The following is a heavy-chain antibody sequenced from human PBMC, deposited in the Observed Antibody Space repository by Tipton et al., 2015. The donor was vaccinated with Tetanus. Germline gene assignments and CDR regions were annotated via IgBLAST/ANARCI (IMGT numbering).Heavy chain of an antibody. CDR3: ARGSGWADF. D-gene: IGHD6-19*01. J-gene: IGHJ4*02. CDR2: ISYSGST. Sequence: TLSLTCSVSGDSGSRHYWSWIRQPPGKGLEWLAYISYSGSTNSNYPLKSRITISQDTSKNQFSLKLTSVTAADTAVYYCARGSGWADFWGQGTQVTVSS. CDR1: GDSGSRHY. V-gene: IGHV4-59*02.